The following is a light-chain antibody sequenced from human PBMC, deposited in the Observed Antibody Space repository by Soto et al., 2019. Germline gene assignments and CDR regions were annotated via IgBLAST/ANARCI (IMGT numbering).Light chain of an antibody. CDR3: QQRSNWPGT. CDR1: HTVSTS. Sequence: EIGLTQSPATLSLSPGERATLSCRASHTVSTSLAWYQQKPGQAPRLLIYDASNRATGIPARFSGSGSGTDFTLTISSLEPEDFAVYFCQQRSNWPGTFGQGTKVDIK. J-gene: IGKJ1*01. CDR2: DAS. V-gene: IGKV3-11*01.